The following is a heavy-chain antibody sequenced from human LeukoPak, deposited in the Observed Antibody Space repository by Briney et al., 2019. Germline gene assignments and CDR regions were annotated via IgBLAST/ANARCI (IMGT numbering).Heavy chain of an antibody. V-gene: IGHV3-23*01. D-gene: IGHD5-24*01. Sequence: GGSLRLSCVASGFTFSRHGMNWVRQAPGRGLEWVSGISPSGDIKYYVDSVKGRFTVSRDNSKNTLYLQINSLRDEDTAVYYCAKDDAWLQYNDWGQGTLVTVSS. CDR1: GFTFSRHG. CDR2: ISPSGDIK. CDR3: AKDDAWLQYND. J-gene: IGHJ4*02.